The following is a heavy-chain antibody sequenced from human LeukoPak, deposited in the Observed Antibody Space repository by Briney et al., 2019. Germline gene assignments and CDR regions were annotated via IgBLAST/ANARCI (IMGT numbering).Heavy chain of an antibody. J-gene: IGHJ4*02. CDR3: ARDVGDGYSHQEIDY. V-gene: IGHV3-21*01. CDR2: ISSSSSYI. CDR1: GFTFSSYS. Sequence: GGSLRLSCAASGFTFSSYSMNWVRQAPGKGLEWVSSISSSSSYIYYADSVKGRFTISRDNAKNSLYLQMNSLRAEDTAVYYCARDVGDGYSHQEIDYWGQGTLVTVSS. D-gene: IGHD5-24*01.